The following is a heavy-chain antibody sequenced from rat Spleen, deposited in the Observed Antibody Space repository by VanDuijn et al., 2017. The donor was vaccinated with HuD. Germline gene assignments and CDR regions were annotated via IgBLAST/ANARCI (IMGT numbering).Heavy chain of an antibody. Sequence: EVQLVESGGGLVQPGGSMNLSCAASGFTFSDYYMAWVRQAPKKGLEWGASIHYEGSSTYYGDSVKGRFTISRDNEKSTLYLQMNSRRSEDTATYACSPLPVNTLDHWGQGVMVTASS. J-gene: IGHJ2*01. V-gene: IGHV5-22*01. CDR3: SPLPVNTLDH. CDR1: GFTFSDYY. D-gene: IGHD1-5*01. CDR2: IHYEGSST.